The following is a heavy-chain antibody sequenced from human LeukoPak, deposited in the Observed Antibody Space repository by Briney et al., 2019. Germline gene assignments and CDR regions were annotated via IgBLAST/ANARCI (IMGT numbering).Heavy chain of an antibody. CDR1: GGSISSGNYL. Sequence: PSQTLSLTCTVSGGSISSGNYLWSWIRQHPGKGLEWIGYNSYFGSTNYNPSLKSRVTITLDTSKNQFSLNLYSVTAADTAVNYCARSHGLYWGPGTLVTVAS. D-gene: IGHD5-24*01. CDR3: ARSHGLY. V-gene: IGHV4-31*03. J-gene: IGHJ4*02. CDR2: NSYFGST.